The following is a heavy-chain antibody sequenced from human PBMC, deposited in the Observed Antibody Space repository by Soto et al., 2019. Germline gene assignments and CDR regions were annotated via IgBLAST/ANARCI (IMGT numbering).Heavy chain of an antibody. CDR2: ISGSGRST. CDR3: AKAKGVKGEYSYGYDH. D-gene: IGHD5-18*01. Sequence: HPGGSLRLSCAASGFTFSSHAMSWVRQAPAKGLEWVSAISGSGRSTYYADYVKGRFTISRDNSKNTVYLQMNSLRAEETAVYYCAKAKGVKGEYSYGYDHWGLGTLVTVSS. J-gene: IGHJ4*02. V-gene: IGHV3-23*01. CDR1: GFTFSSHA.